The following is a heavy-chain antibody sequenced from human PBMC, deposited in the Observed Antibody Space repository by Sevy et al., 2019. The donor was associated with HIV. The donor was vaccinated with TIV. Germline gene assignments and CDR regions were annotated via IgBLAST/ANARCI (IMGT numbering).Heavy chain of an antibody. D-gene: IGHD6-6*01. J-gene: IGHJ4*02. CDR3: ARDGRAGEYSSSSQYFDY. Sequence: GGSLRLSCAASGFTFSDYYMSWIRQAPGKGLEWVSYISSSSSYTKYADSVKGRFTISRDNAKNSLNLKMNSLRAEDTAVYYCARDGRAGEYSSSSQYFDYWGQGTLVTVSS. CDR1: GFTFSDYY. CDR2: ISSSSSYT. V-gene: IGHV3-11*06.